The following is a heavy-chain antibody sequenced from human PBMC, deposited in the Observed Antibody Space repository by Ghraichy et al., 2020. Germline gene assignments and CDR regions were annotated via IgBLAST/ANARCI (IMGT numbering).Heavy chain of an antibody. D-gene: IGHD6-19*01. CDR2: ISGSGGSM. J-gene: IGHJ4*02. V-gene: IGHV3-23*01. CDR3: ATDRGQWNPFAY. Sequence: GESLNISCAASEFTFGSNAMTWVRQAPGKGLEWVSTISGSGGSMYYADSVKGRFTISRDKSKNILYLQMNSLRAEDTAAYYCATDRGQWNPFAYWGQGTLVTVSS. CDR1: EFTFGSNA.